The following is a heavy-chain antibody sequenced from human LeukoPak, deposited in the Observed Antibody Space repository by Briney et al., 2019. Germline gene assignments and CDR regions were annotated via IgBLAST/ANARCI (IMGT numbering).Heavy chain of an antibody. D-gene: IGHD3-10*01. J-gene: IGHJ6*02. CDR2: ISAYNGNT. CDR3: ARDLSDELWFGESLRDYGMDV. V-gene: IGHV1-18*01. Sequence: GASVKVSCKASGYTFTSYGISWVRQAPGQGLEWMGWISAYNGNTNYAQKLQGRVTMTTDTSTSTAYMEQRSLRSDDTAVYYCARDLSDELWFGESLRDYGMDVWGQGTTVTVSS. CDR1: GYTFTSYG.